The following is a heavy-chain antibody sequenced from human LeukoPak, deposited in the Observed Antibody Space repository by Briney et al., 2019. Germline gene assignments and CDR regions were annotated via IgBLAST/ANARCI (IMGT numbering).Heavy chain of an antibody. J-gene: IGHJ6*02. V-gene: IGHV3-33*08. Sequence: GGSLRLSCAASGCTVSSNYVSWVRQVPGKGLEWVAVIWHDGNNKDYADSVKGRFTISRDNSKNTLYLQMNSLRVEDTAVYYCARDQGKDAPMDVWGQGTTVTVSS. CDR1: GCTVSSNY. CDR2: IWHDGNNK. CDR3: ARDQGKDAPMDV.